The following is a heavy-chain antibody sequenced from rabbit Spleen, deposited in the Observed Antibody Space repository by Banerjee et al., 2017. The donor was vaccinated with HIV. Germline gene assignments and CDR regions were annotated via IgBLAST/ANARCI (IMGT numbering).Heavy chain of an antibody. D-gene: IGHD2-1*01. CDR2: IYTGDGST. CDR3: GRGGDWGSRFDL. J-gene: IGHJ2*01. Sequence: QEQLVASGGGLVPPEGSLTLTCTASGFSFSSYYDMCWVRQAPGKGLEWIGYIYTGDGSTGYASWVNGRFTISKTSSTTMTLQMTSLTGADTATYFCGRGGDWGSRFDLWGPGTLVTVS. CDR1: GFSFSSYYD. V-gene: IGHV1S45*01.